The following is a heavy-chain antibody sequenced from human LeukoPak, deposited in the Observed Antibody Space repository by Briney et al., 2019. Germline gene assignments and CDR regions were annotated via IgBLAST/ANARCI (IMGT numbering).Heavy chain of an antibody. J-gene: IGHJ4*02. D-gene: IGHD6-13*01. CDR1: GYTFTTYF. CDR3: AREFGQQLVRFLDC. CDR2: INPSGGPT. V-gene: IGHV1-46*01. Sequence: ASVKVSCKASGYTFTTYFIHWVRQAPGQGLEWMGLINPSGGPTNYAEKFQDRVTLTRDTSTTTAYLELTDLRFDDTAVYFCAREFGQQLVRFLDCWGQGTLLTVSS.